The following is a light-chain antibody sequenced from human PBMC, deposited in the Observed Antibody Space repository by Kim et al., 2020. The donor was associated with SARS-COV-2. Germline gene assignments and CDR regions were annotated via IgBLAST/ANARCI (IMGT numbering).Light chain of an antibody. V-gene: IGKV3-20*01. CDR3: QQYGSSLYT. CDR2: GAS. Sequence: EIVLTQSPGTLSLSPGERATLSCRASQSGSSSYLAWYQQKPGQAPRLLIYGASSRATGIPDRFSGSGSGTDFTLTISRLEPEDFAVYYCQQYGSSLYTFGQGTKLE. J-gene: IGKJ2*01. CDR1: QSGSSSY.